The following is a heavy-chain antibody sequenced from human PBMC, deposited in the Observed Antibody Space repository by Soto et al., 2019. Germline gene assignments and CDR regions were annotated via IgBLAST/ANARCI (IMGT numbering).Heavy chain of an antibody. CDR1: GFSLSTTGMC. CDR3: SRAVGGFTYGYPDY. CDR2: IDWADDK. Sequence: SGPTLVNPTQTLTLTCTFSGFSLSTTGMCVSWIRQPPGKALEWLALIDWADDKYYSTSLKTRLTISKDSSKNQVVLTMTNVEPVDTATYFCSRAVGGFTYGYPDYWGQGTLVTVSS. V-gene: IGHV2-70*01. D-gene: IGHD5-18*01. J-gene: IGHJ4*02.